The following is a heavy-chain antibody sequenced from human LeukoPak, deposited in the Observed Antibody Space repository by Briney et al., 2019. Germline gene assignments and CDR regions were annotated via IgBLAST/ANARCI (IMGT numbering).Heavy chain of an antibody. V-gene: IGHV3-30*02. Sequence: PGGSLRLSCAASGFTFSSYGMHWVRQAPGKGLEWVAFIRYDGSNKYYADSVKGRFTISRGNSKNTLYLQMNSLRAEDTAVYYCARGGSDLSAFDIWGQGTMVTVSS. CDR2: IRYDGSNK. CDR1: GFTFSSYG. D-gene: IGHD1-26*01. CDR3: ARGGSDLSAFDI. J-gene: IGHJ3*02.